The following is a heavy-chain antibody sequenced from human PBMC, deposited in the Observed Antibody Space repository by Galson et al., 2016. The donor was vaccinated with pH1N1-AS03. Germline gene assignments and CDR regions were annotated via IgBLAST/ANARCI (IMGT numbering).Heavy chain of an antibody. V-gene: IGHV3-33*05. CDR2: ISHDGKNK. Sequence: SLRLSCAASGFKFSRYGMHWVRQGPGKGLQWVGVISHDGKNKEYGDSVKGRFTISRDNSGSTMYLDMSSLRDDDTAVYYCAGDKRGEWQLPLYFFDHWGQGTLVTVSP. D-gene: IGHD3-16*01. CDR1: GFKFSRYG. CDR3: AGDKRGEWQLPLYFFDH. J-gene: IGHJ4*02.